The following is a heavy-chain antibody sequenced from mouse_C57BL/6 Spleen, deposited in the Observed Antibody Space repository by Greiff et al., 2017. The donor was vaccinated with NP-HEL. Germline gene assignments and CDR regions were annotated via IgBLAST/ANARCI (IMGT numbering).Heavy chain of an antibody. V-gene: IGHV2-6*01. CDR1: GFSLTSYG. Sequence: VKLMESGPGLVAPSQSLSITCTVSGFSLTSYGVDWVRQSPGKGLEWLGVIWGVGSTNYNSALKSRLSISKDNSKSQVFLKMNSLQTDDTAMYYCASDLRGLGGFAYWGQGTLVTVSA. D-gene: IGHD2-4*01. J-gene: IGHJ3*01. CDR3: ASDLRGLGGFAY. CDR2: IWGVGST.